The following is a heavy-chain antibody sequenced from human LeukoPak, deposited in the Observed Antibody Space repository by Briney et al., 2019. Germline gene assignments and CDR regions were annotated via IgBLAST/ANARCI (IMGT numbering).Heavy chain of an antibody. CDR1: GASLSSYF. CDR2: IYYDGYP. D-gene: IGHD2-8*02. CDR3: AGTELGYCTVTGCPLES. Sequence: SETLSLTCNVSGASLSSYFWSWIRQPPGKGLEWIGYIYYDGYPNYSPSLRSRITISVEKSKSQFSLNLRSVTAADAALYFCAGTELGYCTVTGCPLESWGQGTLVTVSS. V-gene: IGHV4-59*01. J-gene: IGHJ4*02.